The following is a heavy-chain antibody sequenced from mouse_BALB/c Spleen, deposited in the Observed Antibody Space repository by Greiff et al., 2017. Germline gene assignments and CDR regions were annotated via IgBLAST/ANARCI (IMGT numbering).Heavy chain of an antibody. Sequence: DVQLVESGGGLVKPGGSLKLSCAASGFTFSSYAMSWVRQTPEKRLEWVASISSGGSTYYPDSVKGRFTISRDNARNILYLQMSSLRSEDTAMYYCAREGDGYWYFDVWGAGTTVTVSS. V-gene: IGHV5-6-5*01. D-gene: IGHD2-3*01. CDR2: ISSGGST. CDR3: AREGDGYWYFDV. CDR1: GFTFSSYA. J-gene: IGHJ1*01.